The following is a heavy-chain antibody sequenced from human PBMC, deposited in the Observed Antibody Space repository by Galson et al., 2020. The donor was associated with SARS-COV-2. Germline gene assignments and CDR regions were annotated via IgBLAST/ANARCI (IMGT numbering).Heavy chain of an antibody. CDR2: ISSSSSYI. CDR3: ARDSQDIVVAVGAFDI. J-gene: IGHJ3*02. D-gene: IGHD2-2*01. V-gene: IGHV3-21*01. Sequence: GGSLRLSCAASGFTFSSYSMNWVRQAPGKGLEWVSSISSSSSYIYYADSLKGRFTISRDNAKNSLYLQMNSLRAEDTAVYYCARDSQDIVVAVGAFDIWGQGTIVTVSS. CDR1: GFTFSSYS.